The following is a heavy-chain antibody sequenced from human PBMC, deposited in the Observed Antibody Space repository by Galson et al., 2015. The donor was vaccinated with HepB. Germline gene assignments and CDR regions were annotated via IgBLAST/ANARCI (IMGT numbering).Heavy chain of an antibody. V-gene: IGHV3-20*04. CDR3: AKFPINMKIGIDY. CDR2: INWNGGST. Sequence: SLRLSCAASGFKIDDYGMSWVRQAPGKGLEWVSGINWNGGSTGYADSVKGRFTISRDNAENFLYLQMNSLRAEDTAIYYCAKFPINMKIGIDYWGQGALVAVSS. J-gene: IGHJ4*02. CDR1: GFKIDDYG. D-gene: IGHD1-26*01.